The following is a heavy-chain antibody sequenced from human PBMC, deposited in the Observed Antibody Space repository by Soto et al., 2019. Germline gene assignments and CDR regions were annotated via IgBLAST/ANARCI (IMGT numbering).Heavy chain of an antibody. CDR3: ARVEGSGWIFDY. D-gene: IGHD6-19*01. CDR2: TRNKANSYTT. J-gene: IGHJ4*02. V-gene: IGHV3-72*01. Sequence: EVQLVESGGGLVQPGGSLRLSCAASGFTFSDHYMDWVRQAPGKGLEWVGRTRNKANSYTTEYAASVKGRFTISRDDSHTSLYLQMNSLKTEDTAVYYCARVEGSGWIFDYWGQGTLVTVSS. CDR1: GFTFSDHY.